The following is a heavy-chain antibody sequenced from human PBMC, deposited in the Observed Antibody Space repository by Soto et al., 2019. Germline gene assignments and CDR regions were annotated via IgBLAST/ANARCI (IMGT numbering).Heavy chain of an antibody. CDR2: ITWNSGSI. V-gene: IGHV3-9*01. Sequence: EVQLVESGGGLVQPGRSLRLSCAASGFTFDDYAMHWVRHAPGKGLEWVAGITWNSGSIVYADSVKGRFTISRDNAKKSLYPQMNSLRTEDTAFYYCAKDGDYGEPSFDHWGQGTLVTVSS. D-gene: IGHD4-17*01. CDR1: GFTFDDYA. CDR3: AKDGDYGEPSFDH. J-gene: IGHJ4*02.